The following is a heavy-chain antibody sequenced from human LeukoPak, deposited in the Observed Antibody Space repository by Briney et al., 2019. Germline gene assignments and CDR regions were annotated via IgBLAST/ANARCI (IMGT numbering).Heavy chain of an antibody. CDR1: GGSISSRSYY. CDR3: ARDEYDGSGYWYGDAFDL. CDR2: IYYSGST. D-gene: IGHD3-22*01. Sequence: PSETLSLTCTVSGGSISSRSYYWGWIRQPPGRGLEWIGTIYYSGSTYYNPSLKSRVTISVDTSNNQFSLKLTSVTAADTAVYYCARDEYDGSGYWYGDAFDLWGQGTMVTVSS. V-gene: IGHV4-39*07. J-gene: IGHJ3*01.